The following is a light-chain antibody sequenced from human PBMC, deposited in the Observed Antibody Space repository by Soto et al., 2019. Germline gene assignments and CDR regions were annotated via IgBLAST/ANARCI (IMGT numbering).Light chain of an antibody. CDR3: SSYAGSNNPYV. V-gene: IGLV2-8*01. CDR1: SSDVGGYNY. J-gene: IGLJ1*01. Sequence: QSVLTQPPSASGSPGQSVTISCTGTSSDVGGYNYVSWYQQHPGKAPKLMIYEVSKRPSGVPDRFSGSKSGNTASLTVSGLQAEDEADYYCSSYAGSNNPYVFGTGTKDRP. CDR2: EVS.